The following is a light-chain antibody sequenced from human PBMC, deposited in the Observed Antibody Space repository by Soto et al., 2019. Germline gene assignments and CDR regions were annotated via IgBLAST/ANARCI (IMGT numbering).Light chain of an antibody. Sequence: IQLTQSPSSLSASVGDRVTITCRASQGISSYLGWYQQKPGKAPNLLIYDASTLESGVPSRFSGSGFGTEFSLTISSLQTDDFGSYYCQHMRTFGQGTRWIS. V-gene: IGKV1-9*01. CDR3: QHMRT. CDR2: DAS. J-gene: IGKJ1*01. CDR1: QGISSY.